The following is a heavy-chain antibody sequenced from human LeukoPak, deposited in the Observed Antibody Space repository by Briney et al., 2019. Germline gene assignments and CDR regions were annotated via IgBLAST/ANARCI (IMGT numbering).Heavy chain of an antibody. CDR2: IRNDGSNK. V-gene: IGHV3-30*02. CDR3: AKVPLEYSSSPSNWFDP. Sequence: GGSLRLSCAASGFTFSSYGMHWVRQAPGKGLEWVSFIRNDGSNKYYADSVKGRFTISRDNSKNTLYPQMNSLRAEDTAVYYCAKVPLEYSSSPSNWFDPWGQGTLVTVSS. D-gene: IGHD6-6*01. J-gene: IGHJ5*02. CDR1: GFTFSSYG.